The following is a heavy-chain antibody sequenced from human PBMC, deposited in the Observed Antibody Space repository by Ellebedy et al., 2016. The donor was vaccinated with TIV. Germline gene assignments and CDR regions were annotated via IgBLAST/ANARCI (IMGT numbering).Heavy chain of an antibody. CDR3: ARGYGDYTQYYYGMDV. CDR2: IYPGDSDT. J-gene: IGHJ6*02. CDR1: GYSFTSYW. V-gene: IGHV5-51*01. Sequence: GESLKISCKGSGYSFTSYWIGWVRQMPGKGLECMGIIYPGDSDTRYSPSFQGQVTISADKSISTAYLQWSSLKASDTAMYYCARGYGDYTQYYYGMDVWGQGTTVTVSS. D-gene: IGHD4-17*01.